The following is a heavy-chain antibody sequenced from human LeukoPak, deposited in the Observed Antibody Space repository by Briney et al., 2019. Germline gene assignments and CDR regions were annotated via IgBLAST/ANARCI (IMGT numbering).Heavy chain of an antibody. V-gene: IGHV4-34*01. CDR3: ARAWFGEWRGGVIDP. J-gene: IGHJ5*02. CDR1: GGSFSGYY. CDR2: INHSGST. D-gene: IGHD3-10*01. Sequence: PSETLSLTCAVYGGSFSGYYWSWIRQPPGKGLEWIGEINHSGSTNYNPSLKSRVTISVDTSKNQFSLEPSSVTAADTAVYCCARAWFGEWRGGVIDPWGQGTLVTVSS.